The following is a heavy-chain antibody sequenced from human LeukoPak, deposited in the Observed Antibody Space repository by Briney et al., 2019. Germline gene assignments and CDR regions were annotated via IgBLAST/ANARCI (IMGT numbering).Heavy chain of an antibody. J-gene: IGHJ4*02. CDR1: GFTFSGYW. Sequence: GGSLRLSCAASGFTFSGYWMSWVRQAPGKGPEWVANIKQDGSEKYYVDSVKGRFTISRDNAKNSLYLLMNSLRAEDTAVYYCARYFDSWGQGTLVTVSS. CDR3: ARYFDS. V-gene: IGHV3-7*01. CDR2: IKQDGSEK.